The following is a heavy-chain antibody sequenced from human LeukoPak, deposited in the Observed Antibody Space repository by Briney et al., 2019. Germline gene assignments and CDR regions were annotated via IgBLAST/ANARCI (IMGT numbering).Heavy chain of an antibody. CDR1: GGSISSGGYS. J-gene: IGHJ6*02. CDR2: IYHSGST. V-gene: IGHV4-30-2*01. Sequence: SETLSLTCAVSGGSISSGGYSWSWIRQPPGKGLEWIGYIYHSGSTYYNPSLKSRVTISVDRSKNQFSLKLSSVTAADTAVYYCASTLWFRELFLGLDVRGQGTTVTVSS. CDR3: ASTLWFRELFLGLDV. D-gene: IGHD3-10*01.